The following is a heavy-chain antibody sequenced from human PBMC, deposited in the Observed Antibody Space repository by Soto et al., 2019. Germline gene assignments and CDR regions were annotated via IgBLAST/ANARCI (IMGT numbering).Heavy chain of an antibody. V-gene: IGHV1-69*13. J-gene: IGHJ4*02. Sequence: GASVKVSCKASGGTFSSYAISWVRQAPGQGLEWMGGIIPIFGTANYAQKFQGRVTITADESTSTAYMELSSLRSEDTAVYYCARDLSWLVPTGVYFDYWGQGTLVTVSS. CDR1: GGTFSSYA. D-gene: IGHD6-19*01. CDR2: IIPIFGTA. CDR3: ARDLSWLVPTGVYFDY.